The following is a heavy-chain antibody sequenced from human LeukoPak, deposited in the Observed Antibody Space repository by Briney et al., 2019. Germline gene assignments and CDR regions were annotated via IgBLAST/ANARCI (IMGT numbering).Heavy chain of an antibody. V-gene: IGHV3-30*18. CDR2: ISYDGSNK. Sequence: GGSLRLSCAASGFTFSSYGMHWVRQAPGKGLEWVAVISYDGSNKYYADSVKGRFTISRDNSKNTLYLQMNSLRAEDTAVYYCAKEKIEQWLVHYYYGMDVWGQGTTVTVSS. CDR1: GFTFSSYG. D-gene: IGHD6-19*01. CDR3: AKEKIEQWLVHYYYGMDV. J-gene: IGHJ6*02.